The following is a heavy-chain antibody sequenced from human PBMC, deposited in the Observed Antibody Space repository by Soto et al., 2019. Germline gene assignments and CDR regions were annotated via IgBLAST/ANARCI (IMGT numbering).Heavy chain of an antibody. CDR1: GGTFSSYA. D-gene: IGHD5-18*01. CDR3: ARSVDTADRGYYYGMDV. J-gene: IGHJ6*02. Sequence: SVKVSCKASGGTFSSYAISWVRQAPVQGLEWMGGIIPIFGTANYAQKFQGRVTITADESTSTAYMELSSLRSEDTAVYYCARSVDTADRGYYYGMDVWGQGTTVTVSS. V-gene: IGHV1-69*01. CDR2: IIPIFGTA.